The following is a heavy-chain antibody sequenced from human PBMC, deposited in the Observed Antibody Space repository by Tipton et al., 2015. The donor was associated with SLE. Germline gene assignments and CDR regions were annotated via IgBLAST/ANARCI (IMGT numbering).Heavy chain of an antibody. CDR2: ISTYNGNT. CDR1: GYTFTTYG. CDR3: ASSVAGATAAKSLDY. D-gene: IGHD5-12*01. V-gene: IGHV1-18*01. J-gene: IGHJ4*02. Sequence: QVQLVQSGVEVKKPGASVRVSCKASGYTFTTYGISWVRQAPGQGLEWMGWISTYNGNTNYAQSLQGRVTMTTDTSTSTAYMELRSLRSDDTAVYYCASSVAGATAAKSLDYWGQGTLVTVSS.